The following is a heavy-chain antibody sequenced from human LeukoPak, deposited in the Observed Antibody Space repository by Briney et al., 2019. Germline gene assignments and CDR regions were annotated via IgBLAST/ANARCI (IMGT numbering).Heavy chain of an antibody. CDR1: GYTFTSYD. D-gene: IGHD3-16*01. J-gene: IGHJ4*02. V-gene: IGHV1-8*01. CDR3: ARGGGSVYYAFDY. Sequence: ASVKVSCKASGYTFTSYDINWVRQATGQGLEWMGWMNPNSDNTGYAQKFLGRVSMTRNTSISTAYMELSSLRSEDTAVYYCARGGGSVYYAFDYWGQGTLVTVSS. CDR2: MNPNSDNT.